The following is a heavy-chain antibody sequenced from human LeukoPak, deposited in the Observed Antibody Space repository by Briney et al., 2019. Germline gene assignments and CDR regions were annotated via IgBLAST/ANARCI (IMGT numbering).Heavy chain of an antibody. CDR1: GYTFTSYD. D-gene: IGHD3-3*01. Sequence: ASVKVSCKASGYTFTSYDINWVRQATGQGLEWMGWMNPNSGNTGYAQKFQGRVTMTRNTSISTAYMELSSLRSEDTAVYYCARATYYDFWSGYPYYNYYYGMDVWGQGTTVTVSS. J-gene: IGHJ6*01. CDR3: ARATYYDFWSGYPYYNYYYGMDV. CDR2: MNPNSGNT. V-gene: IGHV1-8*01.